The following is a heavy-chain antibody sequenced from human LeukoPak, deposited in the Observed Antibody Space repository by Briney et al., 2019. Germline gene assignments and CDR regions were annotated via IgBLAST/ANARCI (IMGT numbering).Heavy chain of an antibody. CDR1: GGSINSHY. D-gene: IGHD3-3*01. J-gene: IGHJ5*01. CDR3: AKGRIFHLEP. CDR2: VYYTGGT. V-gene: IGHV4-59*11. Sequence: PSETLSLTCTVSGGSINSHYWHWIRQPPGTRLEWIGYVYYTGGTNYKSSLESRVTISVATSKKQFSLRLTSVTAADTALYYCAKGRIFHLEPLGQGTLV.